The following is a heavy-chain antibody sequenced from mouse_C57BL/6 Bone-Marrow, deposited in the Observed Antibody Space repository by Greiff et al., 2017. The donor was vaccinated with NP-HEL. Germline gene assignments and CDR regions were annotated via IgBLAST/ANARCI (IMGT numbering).Heavy chain of an antibody. J-gene: IGHJ1*03. Sequence: VQGVESGAELVRPGTSVKVSCKASGYAFTNYLIEWVKQRPGQGLEWIGVINPGSGGTNYNEKFKGKATLTADKSSSTAYMQLSSLTSEDSAVYFCARRGAGWYFDVWGTGTTVTVSS. V-gene: IGHV1-54*01. CDR3: ARRGAGWYFDV. CDR1: GYAFTNYL. CDR2: INPGSGGT.